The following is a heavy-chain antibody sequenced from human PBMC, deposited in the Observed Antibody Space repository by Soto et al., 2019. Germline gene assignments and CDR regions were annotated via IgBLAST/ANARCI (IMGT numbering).Heavy chain of an antibody. CDR3: TTDDCNGGSCYHAFVI. Sequence: EVHLVESGGGLVKPGGSLRLSCAASGFTFNNAWMHWVRQAPGKGLEWVGRIKSKTDGGTIDYAAPVKGRFSISRDDSENTLYLQMNSLKTEDTAVYYCTTDDCNGGSCYHAFVIWGQGTVVTVSS. D-gene: IGHD2-15*01. CDR2: IKSKTDGGTI. J-gene: IGHJ3*02. V-gene: IGHV3-15*07. CDR1: GFTFNNAW.